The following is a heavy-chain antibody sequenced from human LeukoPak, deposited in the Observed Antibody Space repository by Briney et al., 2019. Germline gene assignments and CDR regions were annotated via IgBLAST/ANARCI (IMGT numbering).Heavy chain of an antibody. D-gene: IGHD3-10*01. CDR3: ARDTVKRTYYYGSGSSPLDY. J-gene: IGHJ4*02. CDR2: ISGSGGST. Sequence: GGSLRLSCAASGFTFSSYAMSWVRQAPGKGLEWVSAISGSGGSTYYADSVKGRFTISRDNSKNSLYLQMNSLRAEDTAVYYCARDTVKRTYYYGSGSSPLDYWGQGTLVTVSS. CDR1: GFTFSSYA. V-gene: IGHV3-23*01.